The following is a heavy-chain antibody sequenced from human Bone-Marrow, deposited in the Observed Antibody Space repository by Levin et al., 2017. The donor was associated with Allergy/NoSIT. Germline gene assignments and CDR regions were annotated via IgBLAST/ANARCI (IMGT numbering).Heavy chain of an antibody. CDR3: AAVPGPAHNWFDP. CDR2: ITYSGTT. CDR1: GGSITSYF. Sequence: SQTLSLPCTISGGSITSYFWSWVRQPPGKSLEWVGYITYSGTTHYNPSLKSRVTMSIDTSKNQFSLKLSSVTAADTAMYYCAAVPGPAHNWFDPWGQGTLVTVSS. D-gene: IGHD2-2*01. V-gene: IGHV4-59*08. J-gene: IGHJ5*02.